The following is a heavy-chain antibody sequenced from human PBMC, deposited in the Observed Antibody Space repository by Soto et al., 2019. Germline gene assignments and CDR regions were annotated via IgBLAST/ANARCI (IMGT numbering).Heavy chain of an antibody. CDR3: ARDYQEFCSGGSCYYKFIPDAFDI. J-gene: IGHJ3*02. V-gene: IGHV1-18*01. D-gene: IGHD2-15*01. CDR1: GYTFTSYG. Sequence: ASVKVSCKASGYTFTSYGISWVRQAPGQGLEWMGWISAYNGNTNYAQKLQGRVTMTTDTSTSTAYMELRSLRSDDTAVYYCARDYQEFCSGGSCYYKFIPDAFDIWGQGKMVTVSS. CDR2: ISAYNGNT.